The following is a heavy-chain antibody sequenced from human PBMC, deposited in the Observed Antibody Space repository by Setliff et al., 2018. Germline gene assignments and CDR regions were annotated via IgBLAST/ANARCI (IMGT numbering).Heavy chain of an antibody. J-gene: IGHJ6*03. Sequence: ASVKVSCKASGYTFTSYGISWVRQAPGQGLEWMGWISAYNGNTNYAQKLQGRVTMTTDTSTSTAYMELRSLRSDDTAVYYCARDGSPPYYNFWSGYPDNYDMDIWGKGTTVTVSS. CDR1: GYTFTSYG. CDR3: ARDGSPPYYNFWSGYPDNYDMDI. D-gene: IGHD3-3*01. V-gene: IGHV1-18*01. CDR2: ISAYNGNT.